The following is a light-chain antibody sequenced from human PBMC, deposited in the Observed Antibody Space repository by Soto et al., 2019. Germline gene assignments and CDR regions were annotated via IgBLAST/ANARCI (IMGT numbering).Light chain of an antibody. CDR2: ASY. V-gene: IGKV1-17*01. CDR3: LQHNSYPRT. J-gene: IGKJ1*01. Sequence: IQLTQSPSSLSASVGDRVTITCRASQGISNDLGWYQQKPGKAPQRLVFASYNLQSGVPSRFSGSGSGTEFTLTISSLQPEDFATYYCLQHNSYPRTFGQGTMVEIK. CDR1: QGISND.